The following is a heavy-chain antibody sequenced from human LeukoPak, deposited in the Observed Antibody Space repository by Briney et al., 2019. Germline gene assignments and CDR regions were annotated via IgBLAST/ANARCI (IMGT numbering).Heavy chain of an antibody. V-gene: IGHV4-39*01. Sequence: SETLSLTCTVSGGSISSSSYYWGWIRQPPGKGLEWIGSIYYSGSTYYNPSLKSRVTISVDTSKNQFSLKLSSVTAADTAVYYCARRVAPQRYFDYWGQGTLVTVSS. J-gene: IGHJ4*02. CDR1: GGSISSSSYY. D-gene: IGHD2-15*01. CDR3: ARRVAPQRYFDY. CDR2: IYYSGST.